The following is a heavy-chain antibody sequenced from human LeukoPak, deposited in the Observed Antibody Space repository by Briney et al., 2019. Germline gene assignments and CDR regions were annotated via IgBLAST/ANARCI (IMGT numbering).Heavy chain of an antibody. J-gene: IGHJ4*02. Sequence: GGSLRLSCAASGFTFSSYAMSWVRQAPGKGLEWVSGISWNSGSIGYADSVKGRFTISRDNAKNSLYLQMNSLRAEDTALYYCAKATNGPIGFDCWGQGTLVTVSS. CDR1: GFTFSSYA. CDR3: AKATNGPIGFDC. V-gene: IGHV3-9*01. CDR2: ISWNSGSI. D-gene: IGHD1-1*01.